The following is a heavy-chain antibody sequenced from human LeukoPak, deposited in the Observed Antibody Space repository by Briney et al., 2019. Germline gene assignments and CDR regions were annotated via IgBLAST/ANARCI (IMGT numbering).Heavy chain of an antibody. CDR1: GYTFTSYY. CDR2: INPSGGST. V-gene: IGHV1-46*01. CDR3: ARGGDIVVVPAAVYYYYYMDV. Sequence: ASVKVSCKASGYTFTSYYTHWVRQAPGQGLEWMGIINPSGGSTSYAQKFQGRVTMTRDTSASTVYMELSSLRSEDTAVYYCARGGDIVVVPAAVYYYYYMDVWGKGTTVTISS. D-gene: IGHD2-2*01. J-gene: IGHJ6*03.